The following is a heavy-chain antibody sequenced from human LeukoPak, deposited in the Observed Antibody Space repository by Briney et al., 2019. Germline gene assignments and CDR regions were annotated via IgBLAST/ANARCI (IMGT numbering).Heavy chain of an antibody. J-gene: IGHJ4*02. CDR3: AADKYSYGYSPFDY. D-gene: IGHD5-18*01. CDR1: GFTFTSSA. V-gene: IGHV1-58*01. Sequence: ASVKVSCKASGFTFTSSAVQWVRQARGQRLEWIGWSVVGSGNTNYAQKFQERVTITRDMSTSTAYMELSSLRSEDTAVYYCAADKYSYGYSPFDYWGQGTLVTVSS. CDR2: SVVGSGNT.